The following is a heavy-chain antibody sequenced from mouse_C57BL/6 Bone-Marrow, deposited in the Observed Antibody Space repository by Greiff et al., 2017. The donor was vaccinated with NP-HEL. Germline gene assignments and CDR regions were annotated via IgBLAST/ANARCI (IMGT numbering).Heavy chain of an antibody. Sequence: VQLQQSGPELVKPGASVKISCKASGYTFTDYYMNWVKQSHGKSLEWIGDINPNNGGTSYNQKFKGKATLTVDKSSSTAYMELRSLTSEDSAVYYCARDYYYGSSYVRFAYWGQGTLVTVSA. CDR1: GYTFTDYY. D-gene: IGHD1-1*01. CDR2: INPNNGGT. J-gene: IGHJ3*01. V-gene: IGHV1-26*01. CDR3: ARDYYYGSSYVRFAY.